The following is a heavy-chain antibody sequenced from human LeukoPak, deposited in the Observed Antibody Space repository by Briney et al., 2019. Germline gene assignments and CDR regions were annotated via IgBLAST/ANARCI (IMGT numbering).Heavy chain of an antibody. CDR2: IWYDGSNK. V-gene: IGHV3-30*02. J-gene: IGHJ4*02. D-gene: IGHD3-10*01. CDR1: GFTFSSYG. Sequence: GGSLRLSCAASGFTFSSYGMHWVRQAPGKGLEWVAVIWYDGSNKYYADSVKGRFTISRDNSKNTLYLQMNSLRAEDTAVYYCAKGRARMVRGVISPFDYWGQGTLVTVSS. CDR3: AKGRARMVRGVISPFDY.